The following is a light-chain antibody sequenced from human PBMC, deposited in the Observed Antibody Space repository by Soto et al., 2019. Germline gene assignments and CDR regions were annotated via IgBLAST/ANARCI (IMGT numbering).Light chain of an antibody. CDR2: RAS. Sequence: ILLSQSPGTLSVSPGERVTFSCRASQSVSDRSLAWYQHKVGHAPRLLFYRASSRATGVPDRFTGSGSGTEFTLTISRVEPEDFAAYYCHHPGNSSERTFGQGTKVEFK. V-gene: IGKV3-20*01. J-gene: IGKJ1*01. CDR1: QSVSDRS. CDR3: HHPGNSSERT.